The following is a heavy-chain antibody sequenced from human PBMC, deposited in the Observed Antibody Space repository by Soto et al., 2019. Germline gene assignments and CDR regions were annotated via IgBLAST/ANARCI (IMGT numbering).Heavy chain of an antibody. J-gene: IGHJ2*01. V-gene: IGHV4-59*01. CDR1: GGSISSYY. CDR3: AREFKVEMATNHYWYFDL. Sequence: QVQLQESGPGLVKPSETLSLTCTVSGGSISSYYWSWIRQPPGKGLEWIGYIYYSGSTNYNPSLKSRVTISVDTSKNQFSLKLSSVTAADTAVYYCAREFKVEMATNHYWYFDLWGRGTLVTVSS. CDR2: IYYSGST. D-gene: IGHD5-12*01.